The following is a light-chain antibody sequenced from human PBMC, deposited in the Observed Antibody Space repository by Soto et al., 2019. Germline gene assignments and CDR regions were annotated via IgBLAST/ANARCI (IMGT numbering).Light chain of an antibody. J-gene: IGLJ2*01. Sequence: QSALTQPASVSGSPGQSITISCTGTSSDIGSYNLVSWYQQHPGKAPKLMIYEGSKRPSGVSNRFSGSKSANTASLTISGLQAEDEGDYYCCSYAGSRMGVFGGGTKLTVL. V-gene: IGLV2-23*01. CDR3: CSYAGSRMGV. CDR1: SSDIGSYNL. CDR2: EGS.